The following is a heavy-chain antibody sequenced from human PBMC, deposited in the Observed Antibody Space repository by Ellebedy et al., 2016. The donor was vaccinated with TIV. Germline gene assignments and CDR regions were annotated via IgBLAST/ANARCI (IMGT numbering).Heavy chain of an antibody. D-gene: IGHD3-10*01. Sequence: PGGSLRLSCAASGFTFGDYAMHWVQQAPGKGLEWVSGISRNSDNVAYADSVEGRFTISRDNAKNSLALQMNSLRAEDMGLYYCAKDSASGTYYQTFIDSWGQGTLVTVSS. J-gene: IGHJ4*02. CDR2: ISRNSDNV. V-gene: IGHV3-9*03. CDR3: AKDSASGTYYQTFIDS. CDR1: GFTFGDYA.